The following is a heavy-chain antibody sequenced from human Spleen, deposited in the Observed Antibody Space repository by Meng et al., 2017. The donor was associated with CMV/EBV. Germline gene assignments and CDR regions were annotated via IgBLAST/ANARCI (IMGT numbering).Heavy chain of an antibody. Sequence: GESLKISCAASGFTFDDYTMHWVRQAPGKGLEWVSLISWDGGSTYYADSVKGRFTISRDNSKNTLYLQMSSLRAEDTAVYYCARDVRPLVRLAGLDVWGQGTTVTVSS. CDR2: ISWDGGST. CDR1: GFTFDDYT. D-gene: IGHD5-12*01. J-gene: IGHJ6*02. V-gene: IGHV3-43*01. CDR3: ARDVRPLVRLAGLDV.